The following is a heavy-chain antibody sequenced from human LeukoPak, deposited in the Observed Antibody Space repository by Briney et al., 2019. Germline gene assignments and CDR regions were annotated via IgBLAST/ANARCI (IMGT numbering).Heavy chain of an antibody. CDR1: GGTFSTYA. V-gene: IGHV1-69*13. D-gene: IGHD6-13*01. CDR2: IIPIFGTA. CDR3: ARDSGFAIAAADEYFQH. J-gene: IGHJ1*01. Sequence: SVKVSCKASGGTFSTYAISWVRQAPGQGLEWMGGIIPIFGTANYAQKFQGRVTITADESTSTAYMELSSLRSEDTAVYYCARDSGFAIAAADEYFQHWGQGTLVTVSS.